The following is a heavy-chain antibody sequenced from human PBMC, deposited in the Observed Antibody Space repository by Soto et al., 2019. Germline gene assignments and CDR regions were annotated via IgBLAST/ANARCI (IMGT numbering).Heavy chain of an antibody. J-gene: IGHJ5*02. Sequence: QVQLVQSGAEEKKPGASVKVSCKASGYTFTSYAMHWVRQAPGQRLEWMGWINAGNGNTKYSQKFQGRVTITRDTSASTAYMELISLRSEDTAVYYCAGSRSSSSGSVWFDPWGQGTLVTVSS. CDR1: GYTFTSYA. V-gene: IGHV1-3*05. D-gene: IGHD6-6*01. CDR2: INAGNGNT. CDR3: AGSRSSSSGSVWFDP.